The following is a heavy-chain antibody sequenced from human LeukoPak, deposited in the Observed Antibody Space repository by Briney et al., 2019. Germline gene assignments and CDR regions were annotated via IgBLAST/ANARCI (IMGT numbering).Heavy chain of an antibody. J-gene: IGHJ4*02. Sequence: SETLSLTCTVSGASIRSYYWSWIRQSPGKGLEWIGFIYHSGSTNYNPSLKSRVTISVDTSKNQFSLKLSSVTAADTAVYYCARDQGWYDYWGQGTLVTVSS. D-gene: IGHD6-19*01. V-gene: IGHV4-59*01. CDR3: ARDQGWYDY. CDR1: GASIRSYY. CDR2: IYHSGST.